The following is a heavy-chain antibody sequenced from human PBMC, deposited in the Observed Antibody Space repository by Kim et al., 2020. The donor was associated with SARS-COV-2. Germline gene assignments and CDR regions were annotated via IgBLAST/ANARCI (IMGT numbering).Heavy chain of an antibody. Sequence: IYAQKVQGRLTMTEDTSTDTAYMELSSLRSDDTAVYYCATVVGARRRSFDYWGQGTLVTVSS. J-gene: IGHJ4*02. V-gene: IGHV1-24*01. D-gene: IGHD1-26*01. CDR3: ATVVGARRRSFDY.